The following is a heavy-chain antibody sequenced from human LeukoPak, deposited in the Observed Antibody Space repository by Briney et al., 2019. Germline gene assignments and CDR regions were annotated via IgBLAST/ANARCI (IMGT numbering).Heavy chain of an antibody. CDR1: GLTFSSSW. V-gene: IGHV3-7*01. Sequence: GGSLRLSCVAPGLTFSSSWMNWIRQAPGKGPEWLANINPAGSQKDYVDSVKGRFIISRDNAKDSVFLQMNNLGAEDTAVYYCARYSGSFPGWLDPWGPGTLVTVSS. D-gene: IGHD1-26*01. J-gene: IGHJ5*02. CDR2: INPAGSQK. CDR3: ARYSGSFPGWLDP.